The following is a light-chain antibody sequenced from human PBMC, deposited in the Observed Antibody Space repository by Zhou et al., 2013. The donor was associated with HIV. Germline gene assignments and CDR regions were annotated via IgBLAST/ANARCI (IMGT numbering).Light chain of an antibody. CDR3: MQALQVHIT. Sequence: DIVMTQSPLSLPVTPGEPASISCRSSQSLLHSNGYNYLDWYLQKPGQSPQLLIYLGSNRASGVPDRFSGSGSGTDFTLKISRVEAEDVGVYYCMQALQVHITFGPGTKLEIK. CDR2: LGS. V-gene: IGKV2-28*01. J-gene: IGKJ3*01. CDR1: QSLLHSNGYNY.